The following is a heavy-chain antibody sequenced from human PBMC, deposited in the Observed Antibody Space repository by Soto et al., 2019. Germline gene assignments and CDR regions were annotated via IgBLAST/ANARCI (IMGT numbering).Heavy chain of an antibody. CDR2: ISYDGRNK. CDR3: ARRPPHYYDSSGYYWAPYYYYGMDV. CDR1: GFTFCSYA. D-gene: IGHD3-22*01. V-gene: IGHV3-30-3*01. J-gene: IGHJ6*02. Sequence: GGSLRLACAASGFTFCSYAMHWVRKAPGKGLEWVAVISYDGRNKYYADSVKGRFTISRDNSKNTLYLQMNSLRAEDTAVYYCARRPPHYYDSSGYYWAPYYYYGMDVWGQGTTVTVSS.